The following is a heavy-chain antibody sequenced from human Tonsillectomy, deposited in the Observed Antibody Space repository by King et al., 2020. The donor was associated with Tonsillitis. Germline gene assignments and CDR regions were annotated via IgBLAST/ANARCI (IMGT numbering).Heavy chain of an antibody. J-gene: IGHJ6*02. V-gene: IGHV3-30*18. CDR1: GFTFSSYG. Sequence: VQLVESGGGVVQPGRSLRLSCAASGFTFSSYGMHWVRQAPGKGLEWVAVISYDGSNKYYADSVKGRFTISRDNSKNTLYLQMNSLRAEDTAVYYCAKDPEGVSQLVVDYYYYYGMDAWGQGTTVTVSS. CDR2: ISYDGSNK. D-gene: IGHD6-6*01. CDR3: AKDPEGVSQLVVDYYYYYGMDA.